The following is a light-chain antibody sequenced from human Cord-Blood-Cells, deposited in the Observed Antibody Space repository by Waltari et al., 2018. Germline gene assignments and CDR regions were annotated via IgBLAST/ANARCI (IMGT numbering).Light chain of an antibody. CDR3: QQYGSSPYT. CDR1: QRVSSSY. CDR2: GAS. J-gene: IGKJ2*01. Sequence: EIVLTQSPGTLSLSPGERATLSCRASQRVSSSYLAWYQQKPGQAPRRLFYGASSRATGSPDRFSGSGSGTDFTLTISRLEPEDFAVYYCQQYGSSPYTVGQGTKLEIK. V-gene: IGKV3-20*01.